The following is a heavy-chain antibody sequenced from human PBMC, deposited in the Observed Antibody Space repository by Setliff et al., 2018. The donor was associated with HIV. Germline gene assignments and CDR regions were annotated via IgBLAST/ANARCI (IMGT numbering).Heavy chain of an antibody. Sequence: ASVKVSCKASGYTFNNYYMHWVRQAPGRGLEWMGRVDPKNGKTLYAENLRGRITITADTSTDTAYMELNSLRSEDTAMYYCATLDYYGSQTYNLALHYWGQGTLVTVSS. D-gene: IGHD3-10*01. CDR1: GYTFNNYY. J-gene: IGHJ4*02. CDR2: VDPKNGKT. V-gene: IGHV1-69-2*01. CDR3: ATLDYYGSQTYNLALHY.